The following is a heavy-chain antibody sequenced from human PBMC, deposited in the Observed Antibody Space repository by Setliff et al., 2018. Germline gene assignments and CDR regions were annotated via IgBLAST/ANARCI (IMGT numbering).Heavy chain of an antibody. V-gene: IGHV4-34*12. CDR1: GDSLSGYY. D-gene: IGHD3-10*01. CDR3: ARHATYYYGSGNLPFNS. Sequence: SETLSLTCAVYGDSLSGYYWSWIRQSPKKGLEWIGEIMPGRDTLYSPSLKSRLTITIDTSKSQFSLKLSSVTAADTAVYCCARHATYYYGSGNLPFNSWGQGTLVTVSS. J-gene: IGHJ4*02. CDR2: IMPGRDT.